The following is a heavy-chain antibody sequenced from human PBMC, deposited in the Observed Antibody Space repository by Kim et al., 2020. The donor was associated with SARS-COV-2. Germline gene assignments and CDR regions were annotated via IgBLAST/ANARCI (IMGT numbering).Heavy chain of an antibody. J-gene: IGHJ4*02. CDR3: ARNRDSSGYFDY. Sequence: SNPSLKSRVTISVDTSKNQFSQKLSSVTAADTAVYYCARNRDSSGYFDYWGQGTLVTVSS. V-gene: IGHV4-34*01. D-gene: IGHD3-22*01.